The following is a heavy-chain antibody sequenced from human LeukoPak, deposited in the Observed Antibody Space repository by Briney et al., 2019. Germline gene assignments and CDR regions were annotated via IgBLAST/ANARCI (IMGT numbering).Heavy chain of an antibody. CDR2: ISAYNGST. CDR3: ARVVLYDSSGYYYAPLSYFDY. Sequence: ASVKVSCKASGYTFTSYGITWVRQAPGQGLEWMGWISAYNGSTNYAQKVQDRVTMTTDASTSTAYMELRSLRSDDTALYYCARVVLYDSSGYYYAPLSYFDYWGQGTLFTVSS. V-gene: IGHV1-18*01. J-gene: IGHJ4*02. CDR1: GYTFTSYG. D-gene: IGHD3-22*01.